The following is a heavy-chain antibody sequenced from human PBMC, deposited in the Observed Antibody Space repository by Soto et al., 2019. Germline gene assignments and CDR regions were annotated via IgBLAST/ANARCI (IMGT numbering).Heavy chain of an antibody. Sequence: QITLKESGPTLVKPTQTLTLTCTFSGFSLSTSGVGVGWIRQPPGKALEWLALIYWDDDKRYSPSLKSRLTITKDTSKNQVVLTMTNMDPVDTATYYCAHRQRQQRDDAFDIWGQGTMVTVSS. D-gene: IGHD6-13*01. J-gene: IGHJ3*02. V-gene: IGHV2-5*02. CDR3: AHRQRQQRDDAFDI. CDR2: IYWDDDK. CDR1: GFSLSTSGVG.